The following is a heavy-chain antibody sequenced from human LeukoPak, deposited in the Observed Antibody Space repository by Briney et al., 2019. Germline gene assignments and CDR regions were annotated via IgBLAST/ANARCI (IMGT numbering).Heavy chain of an antibody. J-gene: IGHJ3*01. V-gene: IGHV3-74*01. Sequence: GGSLRLSCAASGFTFGNSWVHWVRLAPGKGLVWVSLINADGSTATYADSVKGRFTISRDNARNTLSLQMNSLTIEDTAVYYCVVVVEPPDSDGFDVWGQGTMINVSS. CDR1: GFTFGNSW. D-gene: IGHD1-14*01. CDR3: VVVVEPPDSDGFDV. CDR2: INADGSTA.